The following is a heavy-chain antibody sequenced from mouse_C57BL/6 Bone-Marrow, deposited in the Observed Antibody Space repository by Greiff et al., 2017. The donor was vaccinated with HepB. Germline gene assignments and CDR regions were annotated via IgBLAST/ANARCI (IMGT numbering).Heavy chain of an antibody. CDR1: GYTFTEYT. V-gene: IGHV1-64*01. J-gene: IGHJ1*03. CDR2: IHPNSGST. Sequence: VQLQESGAELVKPGASVKLSCKASGYTFTEYTIHWVKQRSGQGLEWIGMIHPNSGSTNYNEKFKSKATLTVDKSSSTAYMQLSSLTSEDSAVYYCARDIATVVDWYFDVWGTGTTVTVSS. CDR3: ARDIATVVDWYFDV. D-gene: IGHD1-1*01.